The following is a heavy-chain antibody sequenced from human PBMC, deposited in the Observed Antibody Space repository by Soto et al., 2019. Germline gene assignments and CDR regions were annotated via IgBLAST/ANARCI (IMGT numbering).Heavy chain of an antibody. CDR1: VFTFSSYG. D-gene: IGHD1-1*01. CDR2: ISYDGSHK. J-gene: IGHJ4*02. V-gene: IGHV3-30*18. CDR3: AKDQGTTGTRGIDY. Sequence: GGSLRLSCTASVFTFSSYGMHWVRQAPGKGLEWVAVISYDGSHKYYADSVKGRFTISRDNSKNTLYLQMNSLRAEDTAVYYCAKDQGTTGTRGIDYWGQGTLVTVS.